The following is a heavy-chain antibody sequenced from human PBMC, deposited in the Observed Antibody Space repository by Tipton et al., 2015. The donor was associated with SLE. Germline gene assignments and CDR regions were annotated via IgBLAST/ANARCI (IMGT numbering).Heavy chain of an antibody. CDR3: ASQSPKEQPREDYFDY. V-gene: IGHV4-39*02. Sequence: QLVQSGGGLVQPGGSLRLSCTVSGDSISSSSYYWGWIRQPPGKGLEWIGSIYYSGSTYYNPSLKSRVTISVDTSKNHFSLKLSSVTAADTAVYYCASQSPKEQPREDYFDYWGQGTLVTVSS. J-gene: IGHJ4*02. D-gene: IGHD1/OR15-1a*01. CDR2: IYYSGST. CDR1: GDSISSSSYY.